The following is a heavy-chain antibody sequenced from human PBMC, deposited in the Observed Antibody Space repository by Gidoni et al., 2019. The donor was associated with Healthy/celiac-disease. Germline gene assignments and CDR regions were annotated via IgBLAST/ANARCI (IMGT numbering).Heavy chain of an antibody. D-gene: IGHD3-10*01. CDR2: IYPGDSDT. Sequence: EVQLVQSGAEVKKPGESLKISCKGSGYSFTSYWNGWVRQMPGKGLEWMGIIYPGDSDTRYSPSFQGQVTISADKSISTAYLQWSSLKASDTAMYYCARLVGSSYGSGSYYENWFDPWGQGTLVTVSS. CDR3: ARLVGSSYGSGSYYENWFDP. V-gene: IGHV5-51*01. J-gene: IGHJ5*02. CDR1: GYSFTSYW.